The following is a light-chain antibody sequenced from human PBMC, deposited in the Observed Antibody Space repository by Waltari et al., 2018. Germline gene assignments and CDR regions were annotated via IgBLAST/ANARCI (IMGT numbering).Light chain of an antibody. CDR3: AAWDDSLTVR. CDR1: SSNIGSNF. V-gene: IGLV1-47*01. Sequence: QSVLTQPPSASATPGQRVTISCSGSSSNIGSNFVCWYQHLPGPAPKLLIYRNDQRPSGVPDRFSGSSSGTSASLAISGLRAVDEADYYCAAWDDSLTVRFGGGTKLTVL. CDR2: RND. J-gene: IGLJ3*02.